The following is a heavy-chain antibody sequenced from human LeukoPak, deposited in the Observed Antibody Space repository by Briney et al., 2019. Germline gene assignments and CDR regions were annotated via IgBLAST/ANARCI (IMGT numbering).Heavy chain of an antibody. CDR2: IIPIFGTA. CDR1: GGTFSSYA. D-gene: IGHD5-18*01. V-gene: IGHV1-69*05. J-gene: IGHJ4*02. Sequence: VASVEVSCKASGGTFSSYAISWVRQAPGQGLEWMGGIIPIFGTANYAQKFQGRVTITTDESTSTAYMELSSLRSEDTAVYYCAQQVDTAMVTTDYWGQGTLVTVSS. CDR3: AQQVDTAMVTTDY.